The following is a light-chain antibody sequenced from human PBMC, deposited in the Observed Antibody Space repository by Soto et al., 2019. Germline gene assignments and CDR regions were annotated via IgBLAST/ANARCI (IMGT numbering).Light chain of an antibody. CDR3: QQYNNWPRT. V-gene: IGKV3-15*01. Sequence: EIVLTQSPGTLFLSPGERATLSCRASQSVSSNLAWYQQKPGQAPRLLIYGASTRATGIPARFSGSGSGTEFTLTISSLQSEDFAVYYCQQYNNWPRTFGQGTKVDIK. CDR1: QSVSSN. CDR2: GAS. J-gene: IGKJ1*01.